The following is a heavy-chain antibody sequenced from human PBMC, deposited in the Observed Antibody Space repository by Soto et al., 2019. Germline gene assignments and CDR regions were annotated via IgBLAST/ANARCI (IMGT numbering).Heavy chain of an antibody. CDR2: IYYSGST. V-gene: IGHV4-59*01. CDR3: ARESRYSSGWDLNWFDP. Sequence: SETLSLTCTVSGGSISSYYWSWIRQPPGKGLEWIGYIYYSGSTNYNPSLKSRVTISVDTSKNQFSLKLSSVTAADTAVYYCARESRYSSGWDLNWFDPWGQGTLVTVSS. D-gene: IGHD6-19*01. J-gene: IGHJ5*02. CDR1: GGSISSYY.